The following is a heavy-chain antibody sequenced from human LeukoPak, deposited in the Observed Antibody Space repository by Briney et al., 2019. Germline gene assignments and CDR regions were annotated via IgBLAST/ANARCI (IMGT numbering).Heavy chain of an antibody. CDR3: ARDPSYCSSTNCYVGSPLYYYYPMDV. V-gene: IGHV3-33*08. Sequence: GGSLRLSCAASGFTFSSSGMHWVRQAPGKGLEWVAVIWFDGSNKHYADSVKGRFSISRDNSENTLYLQMNSLRAEDTAVYYCARDPSYCSSTNCYVGSPLYYYYPMDVWGQGTTVTVSS. J-gene: IGHJ6*02. CDR1: GFTFSSSG. CDR2: IWFDGSNK. D-gene: IGHD2-2*01.